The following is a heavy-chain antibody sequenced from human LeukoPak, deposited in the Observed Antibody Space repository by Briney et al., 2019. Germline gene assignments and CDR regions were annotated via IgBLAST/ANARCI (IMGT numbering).Heavy chain of an antibody. CDR2: INRNSGGT. CDR3: ARDPTHH. V-gene: IGHV1-2*02. Sequence: ASVKVSCKASGYTFTGYYMHWVRQAPGQGLEWMGWINRNSGGTNYAQKFQGRVTMTRDTSISTVYMELSRLRSDDTAVYYCARDPTHHWGQGTLVTVSS. J-gene: IGHJ5*02. CDR1: GYTFTGYY.